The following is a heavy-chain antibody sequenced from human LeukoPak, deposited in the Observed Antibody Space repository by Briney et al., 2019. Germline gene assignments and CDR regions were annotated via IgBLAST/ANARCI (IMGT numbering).Heavy chain of an antibody. D-gene: IGHD3-9*01. Sequence: PSETLSLTCTVSGGSISSYYWSWIRQPPGKGLEWIGYIYYSGSTNYNPSLKSRVTISVDTSKNQFSLKLSSVTAADTAVYYCARGRYFDWSDYYYYGMDVWGQGTTVTVSS. CDR1: GGSISSYY. J-gene: IGHJ6*02. CDR2: IYYSGST. CDR3: ARGRYFDWSDYYYYGMDV. V-gene: IGHV4-59*12.